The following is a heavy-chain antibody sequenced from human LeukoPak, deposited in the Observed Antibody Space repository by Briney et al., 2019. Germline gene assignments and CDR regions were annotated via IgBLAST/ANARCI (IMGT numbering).Heavy chain of an antibody. Sequence: SETLSLTCTVSGGSVNSGRYYWSWIRQPPGKGLEWIGYVYYSGSTNYNPSLKSRVTISVDTSKNQFSLKLSSVTAADTAVYYCARDKGWSGHIKGDWFDPWGQGTLVTVSS. CDR3: ARDKGWSGHIKGDWFDP. CDR1: GGSVNSGRYY. CDR2: VYYSGST. D-gene: IGHD3-3*01. V-gene: IGHV4-61*01. J-gene: IGHJ5*02.